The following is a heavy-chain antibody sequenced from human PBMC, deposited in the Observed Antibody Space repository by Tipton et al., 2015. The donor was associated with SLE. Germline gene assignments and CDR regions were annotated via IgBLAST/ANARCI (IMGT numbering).Heavy chain of an antibody. CDR1: GGSIRRHNST. J-gene: IGHJ6*03. D-gene: IGHD1-1*01. Sequence: TLSLTCTVSGGSIRRHNSTWDWIRQPPGKGLEWIGSVYYTGRTYYNPSLKSRVTISVDTSKNQFSLKLSSVTAADTAVYYCARAPGLERSYYYYYYMDVWAKGTTVTVSS. V-gene: IGHV4-39*07. CDR3: ARAPGLERSYYYYYYMDV. CDR2: VYYTGRT.